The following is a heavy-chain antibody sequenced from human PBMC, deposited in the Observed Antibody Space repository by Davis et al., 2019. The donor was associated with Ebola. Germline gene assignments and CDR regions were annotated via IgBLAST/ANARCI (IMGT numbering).Heavy chain of an antibody. J-gene: IGHJ4*02. Sequence: MPSETLSLTCTVSGDSMSNFYWNWIRQTPAKGLEWIGYISYSGSTNYNPSLKSRVTVSADTSKDQFSLSLSSVTAADTAVYYCARHGAGITPFGVVNTFEYWGQGTLVTVSA. CDR2: ISYSGST. CDR1: GDSMSNFY. V-gene: IGHV4-59*08. D-gene: IGHD3-3*01. CDR3: ARHGAGITPFGVVNTFEY.